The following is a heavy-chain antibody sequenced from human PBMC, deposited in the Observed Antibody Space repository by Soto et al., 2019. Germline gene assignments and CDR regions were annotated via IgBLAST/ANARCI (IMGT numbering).Heavy chain of an antibody. CDR2: ISGSGDST. V-gene: IGHV3-23*01. Sequence: EVQVLESGGGLVQPGGSLRLSYAGSGFTFSNYAMMWVRQAPGRGLEWVSSISGSGDSTYYADSVKGRFTISRDNSKNTLHLQMNSLRADDTAQYYCAKDGRGLSPRAFDVWGQGTMVTVSS. CDR1: GFTFSNYA. D-gene: IGHD2-15*01. CDR3: AKDGRGLSPRAFDV. J-gene: IGHJ3*01.